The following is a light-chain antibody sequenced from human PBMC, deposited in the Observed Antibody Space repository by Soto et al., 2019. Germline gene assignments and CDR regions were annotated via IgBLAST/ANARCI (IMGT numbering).Light chain of an antibody. CDR3: TSFARGPPLV. CDR1: SSDVGNYNL. V-gene: IGLV2-23*01. J-gene: IGLJ3*02. Sequence: QSALTQPASVSGSPGQSITISCTGTSSDVGNYNLVSWYQQHPGKAPKLMIYATSKRPSGVSNRFSGSKSGDTASLTISGLQAEDEADYYCTSFARGPPLVFGGGTKLTVL. CDR2: ATS.